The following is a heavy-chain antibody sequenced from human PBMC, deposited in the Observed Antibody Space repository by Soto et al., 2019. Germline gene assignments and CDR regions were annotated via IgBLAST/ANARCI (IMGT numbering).Heavy chain of an antibody. V-gene: IGHV3-49*05. CDR1: GFTFGDYA. D-gene: IGHD3-22*01. CDR3: TTSYYDSSGYDNWFDP. J-gene: IGHJ5*02. Sequence: EVQLVESGGGLVKPGRSLRLSCTASGFTFGDYAMSWFRQAPGKGLEWVGFIRSKTYGGTTVYAASVKGRFTISRDDSKSIAHLQMNSLKTEDTAVYYCTTSYYDSSGYDNWFDPWGQGTLVTVSS. CDR2: IRSKTYGGTT.